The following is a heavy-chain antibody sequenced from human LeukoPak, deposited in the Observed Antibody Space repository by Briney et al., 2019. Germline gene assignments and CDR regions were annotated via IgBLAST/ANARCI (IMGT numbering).Heavy chain of an antibody. V-gene: IGHV3-23*01. Sequence: GGSLRLSCAASGFTFSSYAMSWVRQAPGKGLEWVSAISGSSGSTYYADSVKGRFTISRDNSKNTLYLQMNSLRAEDTAVYYCAGVRLFSVVITTFFFDYWGQGTLATVSS. D-gene: IGHD3-22*01. CDR3: AGVRLFSVVITTFFFDY. J-gene: IGHJ4*02. CDR1: GFTFSSYA. CDR2: ISGSSGST.